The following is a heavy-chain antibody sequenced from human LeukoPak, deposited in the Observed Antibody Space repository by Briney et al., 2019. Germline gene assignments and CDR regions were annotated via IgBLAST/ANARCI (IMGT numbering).Heavy chain of an antibody. D-gene: IGHD3-22*01. CDR2: IIPILGIA. CDR1: GGTFSSYA. V-gene: IGHV1-69*04. Sequence: SVKVSCKASGGTFSSYAISWVRQAPGQGLEWMGRIIPILGIANYAQKFQGRVTITADKSTSTAYMELSSLRSEDTAVYYCARDLDYYDSSGYYDYWGQGTLVTVSS. CDR3: ARDLDYYDSSGYYDY. J-gene: IGHJ4*02.